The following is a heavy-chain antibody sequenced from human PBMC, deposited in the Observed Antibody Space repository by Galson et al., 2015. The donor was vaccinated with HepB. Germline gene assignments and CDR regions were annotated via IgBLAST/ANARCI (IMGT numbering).Heavy chain of an antibody. CDR1: GYKFTSYY. J-gene: IGHJ4*02. CDR2: INPSGGST. D-gene: IGHD3-3*01. CDR3: AGREGFLEWGLDY. V-gene: IGHV1-46*01. Sequence: SVKVSCKASGYKFTSYYMHWVRQAPGQGLEWMGIINPSGGSTDYAQKFQGRVTITRDTSASTAYMELSSLRSEDTAVYYCAGREGFLEWGLDYWGQGTLVTVSS.